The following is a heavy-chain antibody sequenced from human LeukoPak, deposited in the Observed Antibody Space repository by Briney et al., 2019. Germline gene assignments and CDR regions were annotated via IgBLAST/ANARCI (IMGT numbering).Heavy chain of an antibody. J-gene: IGHJ4*02. Sequence: GGSLRLSCAASGFTFSSDWMSWVRQAPGKGLEWVANIKKDGNEKYYVDSVKGRFTISRDNAKSSLYLQMNSLRAEDTAVYYCARGRYSSTTYYFDYWGQGTLVTVSS. V-gene: IGHV3-7*03. CDR2: IKKDGNEK. D-gene: IGHD6-13*01. CDR3: ARGRYSSTTYYFDY. CDR1: GFTFSSDW.